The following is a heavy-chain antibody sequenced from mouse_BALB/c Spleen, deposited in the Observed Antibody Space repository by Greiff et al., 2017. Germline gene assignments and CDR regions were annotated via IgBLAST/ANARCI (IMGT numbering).Heavy chain of an antibody. CDR3: TRGGKWFAY. V-gene: IGHV6-6*01. CDR2: ISSKANNHAT. Sequence: EVKVEESGGGLVQPGGSMKLSCAASGFTFSDAWMDWVRQSPEKGLEWVAEISSKANNHATYYAESVKGRFTISRDDSKSSVYLQMNSLRAEDTGIYDCTRGGKWFAYWGQGTLVTVSA. J-gene: IGHJ3*01. CDR1: GFTFSDAW. D-gene: IGHD2-1*01.